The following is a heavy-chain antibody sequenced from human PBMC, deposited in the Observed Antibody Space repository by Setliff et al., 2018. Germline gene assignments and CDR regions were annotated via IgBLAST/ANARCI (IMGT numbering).Heavy chain of an antibody. V-gene: IGHV1-18*01. Sequence: ASVKVSCKASGYTYTNYGITWVRQAPGQGLEWMGWINNYSFKTNYPQKFLGRVTMTTDTSTSTAYMELKSLRSDDTAVYYRARINFYVSSGYYYAPDYWGQGTLVTVSS. CDR3: ARINFYVSSGYYYAPDY. J-gene: IGHJ4*02. D-gene: IGHD3-22*01. CDR1: GYTYTNYG. CDR2: INNYSFKT.